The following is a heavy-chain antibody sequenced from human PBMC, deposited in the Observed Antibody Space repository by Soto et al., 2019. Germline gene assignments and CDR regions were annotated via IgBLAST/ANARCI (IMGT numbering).Heavy chain of an antibody. D-gene: IGHD6-19*01. CDR2: VRSKGNNYAT. Sequence: EVQLEESGGGLVQPGGSLKLSCAASGFTFSNSAVHWVRQASGKGREWVGRVRSKGNNYATAYTESVKGRFTISRDDSKNTAYLQMNILKTEDTAVYYCSALSYNSGWHYWGQGTLVTVSS. V-gene: IGHV3-73*01. CDR1: GFTFSNSA. J-gene: IGHJ4*02. CDR3: SALSYNSGWHY.